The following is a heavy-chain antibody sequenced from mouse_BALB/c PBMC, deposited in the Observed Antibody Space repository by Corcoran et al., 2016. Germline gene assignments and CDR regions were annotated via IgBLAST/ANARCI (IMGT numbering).Heavy chain of an antibody. D-gene: IGHD1-1*01. CDR3: ARRSTVVAYYYAMYY. Sequence: QIQLVQSGPELKKPGETVKISCKASGYTFTNYGMNWVKQAPGKGLKWMGWINTYTGEPTYADDFKGRFAFSLETSASTAYLQINNLKNEDMATYFCARRSTVVAYYYAMYYWGQGTSVTVSS. CDR2: INTYTGEP. V-gene: IGHV9-1*02. J-gene: IGHJ4*01. CDR1: GYTFTNYG.